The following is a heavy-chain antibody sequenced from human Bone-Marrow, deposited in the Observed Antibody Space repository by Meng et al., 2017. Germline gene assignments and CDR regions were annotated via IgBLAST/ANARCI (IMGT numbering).Heavy chain of an antibody. CDR1: GCSISIGGYS. J-gene: IGHJ5*02. CDR2: IYHSGST. V-gene: IGHV4-30-2*01. D-gene: IGHD2/OR15-2a*01. CDR3: ARARTTNQSKYRNAYNWFDP. Sequence: QLQLQESGSGLVKPSQTLSLTCAVSGCSISIGGYSWSWIRQPPGKGLEWIGYIYHSGSTHYNPSLKSRVIMSVDTSKNQFSLKLYSVTAADTAVYYCARARTTNQSKYRNAYNWFDPWGQGTLVTVSS.